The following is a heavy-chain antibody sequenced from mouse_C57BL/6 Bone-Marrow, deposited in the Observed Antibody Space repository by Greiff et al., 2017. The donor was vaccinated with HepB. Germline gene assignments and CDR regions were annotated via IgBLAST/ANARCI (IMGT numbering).Heavy chain of an antibody. V-gene: IGHV1-7*01. J-gene: IGHJ2*01. CDR2: IKPSSGYT. Sequence: QVQLQQSGAELAKPGASVKLSCMASGYTFTSYWMHWVKQSPGQGLEWIGYIKPSSGYTKYNQKFKDKATLTADKYSSTAYMQLSCLTYEDAEVYYCARWFTTGYFDYWGQGTTLTVSS. D-gene: IGHD2-12*01. CDR3: ARWFTTGYFDY. CDR1: GYTFTSYW.